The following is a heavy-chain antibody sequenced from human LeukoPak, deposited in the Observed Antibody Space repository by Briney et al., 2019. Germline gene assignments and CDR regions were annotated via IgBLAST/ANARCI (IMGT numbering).Heavy chain of an antibody. CDR2: IYTSGST. V-gene: IGHV4-4*07. CDR3: ARAKPSVRGVTLYFDY. CDR1: GGSISSYY. D-gene: IGHD3-10*01. J-gene: IGHJ4*02. Sequence: SETLSLTCTVSGGSISSYYWSWVRQPAGKGLEWIGPIYTSGSTNYNPSLKSRVTMSVDTSKNQFSLKLSSVTAADTAVYYCARAKPSVRGVTLYFDYWGQGTLVTVSS.